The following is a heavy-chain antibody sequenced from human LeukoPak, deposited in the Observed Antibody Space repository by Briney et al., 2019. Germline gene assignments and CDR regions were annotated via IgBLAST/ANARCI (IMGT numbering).Heavy chain of an antibody. J-gene: IGHJ6*02. Sequence: SETLSLTCTVSGGSISSYYWSWIRQPPGKGLEWIGYIYYSGSTNYNLSLKSRVTISVDTSKNQFSLKLSSVTAADTAVYYCAGDYDFWSSYGMDVWGQGTTVTVSS. V-gene: IGHV4-59*01. CDR2: IYYSGST. CDR3: AGDYDFWSSYGMDV. D-gene: IGHD3-3*01. CDR1: GGSISSYY.